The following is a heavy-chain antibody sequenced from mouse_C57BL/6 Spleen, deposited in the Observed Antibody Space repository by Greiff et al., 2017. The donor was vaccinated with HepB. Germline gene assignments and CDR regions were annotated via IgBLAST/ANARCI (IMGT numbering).Heavy chain of an antibody. J-gene: IGHJ3*01. D-gene: IGHD3-3*01. CDR3: ARLGEKAWFAY. Sequence: DVQLVESGGDLVKPGGSLKLSCAASGFTFSSYGMSWVRQTPDKRLEWVATISSGGSYTYYPDSVKGRFTISRDNAKNTLYLQMSSLKSEDTAMYYCARLGEKAWFAYWGQGTLVTVSA. CDR1: GFTFSSYG. CDR2: ISSGGSYT. V-gene: IGHV5-6*01.